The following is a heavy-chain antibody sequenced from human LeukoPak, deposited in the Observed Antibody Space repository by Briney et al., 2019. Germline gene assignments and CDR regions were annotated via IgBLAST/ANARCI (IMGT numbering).Heavy chain of an antibody. J-gene: IGHJ4*02. V-gene: IGHV3-21*01. CDR2: ISSSSSYI. CDR3: AREFLRYYFDY. CDR1: GFTFSSYS. Sequence: GGSLRLSCAASGFTFSSYSMNWVRQAPGKGLEWVSSISSSSSYIYYADSVKGRFTISRDNAKNSLYLQMNSLRAEDTAVYYCAREFLRYYFDYWGQGTLVTVSS. D-gene: IGHD3-10*01.